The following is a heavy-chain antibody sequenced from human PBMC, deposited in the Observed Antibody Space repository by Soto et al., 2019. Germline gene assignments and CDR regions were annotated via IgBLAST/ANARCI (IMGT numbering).Heavy chain of an antibody. Sequence: PGGSLRLSCAASGFTFISCGMHWVRQAPGKGLEWVAVISYDGSNKYYADSVKGRFTISRDNSKNTLYLQMNSLRAEDTAVYYCAKDGITMVRGTSYYYYYGMDVWGQGTTVTVSS. J-gene: IGHJ6*02. V-gene: IGHV3-30*18. D-gene: IGHD3-10*01. CDR3: AKDGITMVRGTSYYYYYGMDV. CDR1: GFTFISCG. CDR2: ISYDGSNK.